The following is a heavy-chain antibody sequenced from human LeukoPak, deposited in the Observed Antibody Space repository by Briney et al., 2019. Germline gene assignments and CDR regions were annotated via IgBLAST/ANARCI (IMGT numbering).Heavy chain of an antibody. CDR3: VVWVAYDILTTYPGAEYFQH. CDR2: IDYSGSTK. CDR1: GFTFSSFP. V-gene: IGHV3-48*03. Sequence: GGSLRLSCARSGFTFSSFPMNWARQASGKGLEWMSFIDYSGSTKYYADSVKGRFTISRDNAKNSVYLQMNSLRADDTAVYYCVVWVAYDILTTYPGAEYFQHWGQGTLVSVSS. J-gene: IGHJ1*01. D-gene: IGHD3-9*01.